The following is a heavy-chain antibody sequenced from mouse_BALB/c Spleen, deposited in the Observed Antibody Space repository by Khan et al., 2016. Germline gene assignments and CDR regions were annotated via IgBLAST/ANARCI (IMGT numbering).Heavy chain of an antibody. V-gene: IGHV1-77*01. CDR1: GYTFTDYV. J-gene: IGHJ4*01. CDR2: IYPGSGST. Sequence: QVQLKQSGPELVKPGASVKMSCKASGYTFTDYVISWVKQRTGQGLEWIGEIYPGSGSTYYNEKFKGQATLTADKSSNTAYMQLISLASDDAAVYFCAKGLGAMDYWGQGTSVTVSS. CDR3: AKGLGAMDY. D-gene: IGHD3-3*01.